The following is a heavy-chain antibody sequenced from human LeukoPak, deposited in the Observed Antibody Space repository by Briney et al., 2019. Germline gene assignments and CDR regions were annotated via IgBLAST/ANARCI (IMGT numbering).Heavy chain of an antibody. CDR1: GYTFTSYY. D-gene: IGHD1-26*01. V-gene: IGHV1-24*01. CDR3: ATEVKYSGSYDY. CDR2: FDPEDGET. J-gene: IGHJ4*02. Sequence: ASVKVSCKASGYTFTSYYMHWVRQAPGQGLEWMGGFDPEDGETIYAQKFQGRVTMTEDTSTDTAYMELSSLRSEDTAVYYCATEVKYSGSYDYWGQGTLVTVSS.